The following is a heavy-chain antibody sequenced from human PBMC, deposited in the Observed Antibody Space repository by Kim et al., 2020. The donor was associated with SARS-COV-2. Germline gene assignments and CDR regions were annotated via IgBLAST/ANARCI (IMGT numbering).Heavy chain of an antibody. Sequence: GGSLRLSCAASGFIVSSNYMSWVRQAPGKGLEWVSVIYSGGSTYYADSVKGRFTISRDNSKNTLYLQMNSLRAEDTAVYYCARALRYCSNGVCYTDYYYGMDVWGQGTTVTVSS. D-gene: IGHD2-8*01. J-gene: IGHJ6*02. V-gene: IGHV3-53*01. CDR3: ARALRYCSNGVCYTDYYYGMDV. CDR1: GFIVSSNY. CDR2: IYSGGST.